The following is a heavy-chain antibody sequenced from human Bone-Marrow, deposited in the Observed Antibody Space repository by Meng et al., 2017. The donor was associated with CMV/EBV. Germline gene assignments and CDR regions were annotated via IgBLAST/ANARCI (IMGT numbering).Heavy chain of an antibody. V-gene: IGHV4-34*01. Sequence: SLAWAVDGGSFSGYYGSWIRQPPGKGLEWSGEINHSGSTNYNPSLKSRVTISLDTSKNQFALKLGCVTAADTAVYYCARDKEGILGHWGQGTLVTVSS. CDR1: GGSFSGYY. CDR3: ARDKEGILGH. J-gene: IGHJ4*02. CDR2: INHSGST. D-gene: IGHD3/OR15-3a*01.